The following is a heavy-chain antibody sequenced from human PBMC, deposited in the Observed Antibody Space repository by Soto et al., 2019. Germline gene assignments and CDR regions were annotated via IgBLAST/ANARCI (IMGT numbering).Heavy chain of an antibody. Sequence: QLQLQESGSGLVKPSQTLSLTCAVSGGSISGTTYSWSWIRQPPGKGLEWIGYIYDSGNTYYNPSLKSQSSISVDRAKNQFSLKLSSVTAADTAVYYCASGQGAGAGHSNFDYWGQGALVTVSS. D-gene: IGHD6-13*01. CDR2: IYDSGNT. V-gene: IGHV4-30-2*01. J-gene: IGHJ4*02. CDR1: GGSISGTTYS. CDR3: ASGQGAGAGHSNFDY.